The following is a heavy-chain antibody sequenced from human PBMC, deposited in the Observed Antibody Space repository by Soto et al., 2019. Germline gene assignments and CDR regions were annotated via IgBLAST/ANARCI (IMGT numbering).Heavy chain of an antibody. J-gene: IGHJ6*02. CDR2: IYPGDSDT. Sequence: PGESLKISCKGSGYSFTSYWIGWVRQMPGKGLEWMGIIYPGDSDTRYSPSFQGQVTISAGKSISTAYLQWNSLKASDTAMYYCATRVHGDYPGKYYCAMDVWGQGTTVTVSS. CDR3: ATRVHGDYPGKYYCAMDV. CDR1: GYSFTSYW. V-gene: IGHV5-51*01. D-gene: IGHD2-21*01.